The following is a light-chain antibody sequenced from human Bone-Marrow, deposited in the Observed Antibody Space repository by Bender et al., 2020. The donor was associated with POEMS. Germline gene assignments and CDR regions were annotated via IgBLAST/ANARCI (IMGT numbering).Light chain of an antibody. CDR1: NIGRES. CDR3: QVWESTYQTWV. Sequence: SYVLTQPPSVSVAPGETARITCGGSNIGRESVHWYQQKSGQAPVLVVTDNRDRRPGIPERFSGSNSGNTATLTINRVEVGDEADYYCQVWESTYQTWVFGGGTTVTVL. J-gene: IGLJ3*02. CDR2: DNR. V-gene: IGLV3-21*02.